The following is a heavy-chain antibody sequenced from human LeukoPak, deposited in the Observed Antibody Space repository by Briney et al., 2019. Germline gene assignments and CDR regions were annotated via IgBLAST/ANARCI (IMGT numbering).Heavy chain of an antibody. CDR2: ISSSSSTI. V-gene: IGHV3-48*01. CDR3: ARAGYSGSYYQLRYYYYMDV. CDR1: GFTFSSYS. D-gene: IGHD1-26*01. J-gene: IGHJ6*03. Sequence: SGGSLRLSCAASGFTFSSYSMNWVRQAPGKGLEWVSYISSSSSTIYYADSVKGRFTISRDNAKNSLYLQMNSLRAEDTAVYYCARAGYSGSYYQLRYYYYMDVWGKGTTVTVSS.